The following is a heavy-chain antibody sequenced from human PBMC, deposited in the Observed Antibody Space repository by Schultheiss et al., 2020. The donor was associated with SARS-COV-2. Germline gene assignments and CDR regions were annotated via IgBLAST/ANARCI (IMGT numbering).Heavy chain of an antibody. CDR2: IYWDDDK. CDR3: ARSIVGPTRGATSFDY. Sequence: SGPTLVKPTQTLTLTCTFSGFSLSTSGVGVGWIRQPPGKALEWLALIYWDDDKRYSPFLEARLTITKDTSKNQVVLTMTNMDPVDTATYYCARSIVGPTRGATSFDYWGQGTLVTVSS. V-gene: IGHV2-5*02. J-gene: IGHJ4*02. D-gene: IGHD1-26*01. CDR1: GFSLSTSGVG.